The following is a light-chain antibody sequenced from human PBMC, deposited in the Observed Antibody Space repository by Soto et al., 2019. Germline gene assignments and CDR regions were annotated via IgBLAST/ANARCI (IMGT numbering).Light chain of an antibody. Sequence: EIVLMQSPGTLSLSPGERATLSCRASQSVSSSYLAWYQQKPGQAPRLLIYGASSRATGIPDRFSGSGSGTDFTLTISRLEPEDFAVYYCQQDGSSPFTFGPGTKVDIK. CDR1: QSVSSSY. J-gene: IGKJ3*01. CDR3: QQDGSSPFT. CDR2: GAS. V-gene: IGKV3-20*01.